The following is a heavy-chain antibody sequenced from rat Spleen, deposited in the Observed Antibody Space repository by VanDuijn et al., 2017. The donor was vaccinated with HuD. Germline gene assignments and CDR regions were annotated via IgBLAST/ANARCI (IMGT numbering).Heavy chain of an antibody. CDR2: ITNSGGST. Sequence: EVQLVESGGGLVQPGRSLKLSCVASGFTFNNYWMTWIRQAPGKGLEWIASITNSGGSTYYPDSVKGRITISRDNAKSTLYLQMNSLRSEDTATYYCAREYYYTMDAWGHGTSVTVSS. CDR3: AREYYYTMDA. CDR1: GFTFNNYW. J-gene: IGHJ4*01. V-gene: IGHV5-31*01.